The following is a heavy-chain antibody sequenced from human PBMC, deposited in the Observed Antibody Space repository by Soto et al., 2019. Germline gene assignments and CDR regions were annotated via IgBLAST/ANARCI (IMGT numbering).Heavy chain of an antibody. CDR3: ARVGRRWYNWFDP. CDR2: ISAYNGNT. Sequence: ASVKVSCKASGGTFSSYAISWVRQAPGQGLEWMGWISAYNGNTNYAQKLQGRVTMTTDTSTSTAYMELRSLRSDDTAVYYCARVGRRWYNWFDPGGQGTRVTGS. CDR1: GGTFSSYA. V-gene: IGHV1-18*01. D-gene: IGHD1-1*01. J-gene: IGHJ5*02.